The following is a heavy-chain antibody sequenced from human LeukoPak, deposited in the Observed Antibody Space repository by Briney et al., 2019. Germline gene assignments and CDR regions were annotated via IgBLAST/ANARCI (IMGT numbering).Heavy chain of an antibody. CDR1: GYTFTSYY. CDR2: INPRGGST. V-gene: IGHV1-46*01. CDR3: ARDSPISGSYYGGLGY. J-gene: IGHJ4*02. D-gene: IGHD1-26*01. Sequence: ASVKVSCKASGYTFTSYYMHWVRQAPGQGLEWMGIINPRGGSTSYAQKFQGRVTMTRDTSTSTVYMELSSLRSEDTAVYYCARDSPISGSYYGGLGYWGQGTLVTVSS.